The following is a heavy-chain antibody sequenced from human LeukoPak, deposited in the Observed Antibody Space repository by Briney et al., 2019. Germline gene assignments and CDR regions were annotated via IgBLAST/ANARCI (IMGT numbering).Heavy chain of an antibody. CDR1: GYTFTGYY. CDR3: ATDESVAGTGHYYYMDV. D-gene: IGHD6-19*01. CDR2: FDPEDGET. V-gene: IGHV1-24*01. J-gene: IGHJ6*03. Sequence: GASVKVSCKASGYTFTGYYMHWVRQAPGQGLEWMGGFDPEDGETIYAQKFQGRVTMTEDTSTDTAYMELSSLRSEDTAVYYCATDESVAGTGHYYYMDVWGKGTTVTVSS.